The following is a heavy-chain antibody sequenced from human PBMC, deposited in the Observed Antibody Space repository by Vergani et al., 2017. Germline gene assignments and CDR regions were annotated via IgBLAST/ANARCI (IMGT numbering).Heavy chain of an antibody. D-gene: IGHD4-17*01. CDR1: GFTFDDYN. Sequence: EVQLVESGGVVVQPGGSLRLSCAASGFTFDDYNMHWVRLAPGKGLEWVSLISWDGGSTYYADSVKGRFTISRDNSKNTLYLQMNSLRAEDTAVYYCARGASGDYVSSFDYWGQGTLVTVSS. J-gene: IGHJ4*02. CDR2: ISWDGGST. CDR3: ARGASGDYVSSFDY. V-gene: IGHV3-43*01.